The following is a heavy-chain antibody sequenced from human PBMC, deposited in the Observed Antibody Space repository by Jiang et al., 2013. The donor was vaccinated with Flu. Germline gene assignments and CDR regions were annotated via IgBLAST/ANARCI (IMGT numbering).Heavy chain of an antibody. CDR2: LYTSGGT. J-gene: IGHJ6*02. D-gene: IGHD1-20*01. Sequence: GPGLVKPSQTLSLTCTVSGGSVTSGSYYWSWIRQPAGKGLEWIGRLYTSGGTNYNPSLKSRVTISVDASKNQFSLTLSSVTAADTAVYYCAGNPPSAITGDLYYYGMDVWGQ. CDR1: GGSVTSGSYY. CDR3: AGNPPSAITGDLYYYGMDV. V-gene: IGHV4-61*02.